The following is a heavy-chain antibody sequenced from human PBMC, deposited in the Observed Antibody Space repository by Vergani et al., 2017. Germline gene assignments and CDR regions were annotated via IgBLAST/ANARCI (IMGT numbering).Heavy chain of an antibody. D-gene: IGHD3-10*01. J-gene: IGHJ6*03. V-gene: IGHV3-48*04. Sequence: EVQLVESGGGLVQPGGSLRLSCAASGFTFSSYSMNWVRQAPGKGLEWVSYISSSSSTIYYADSVKGRFTIARDNAKNSLYLQMNSLRAEDTAVYYCARVSPTWGFXELSTYYYYYYMDVWGKGP. CDR2: ISSSSSTI. CDR1: GFTFSSYS. CDR3: ARVSPTWGFXELSTYYYYYYMDV.